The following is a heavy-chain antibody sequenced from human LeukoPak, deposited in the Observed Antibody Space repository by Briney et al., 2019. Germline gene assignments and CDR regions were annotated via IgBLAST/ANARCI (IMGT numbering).Heavy chain of an antibody. D-gene: IGHD2-2*01. CDR3: VREPAPLGY. Sequence: GGSLRLSCAASGFTFSSYEMNWVRQAPGKGLEWVSYISSSCNTIYYAESVKGRFTISRDNAKNSMYLQMNSLRAEDAAVYYCVREPAPLGYWGQGTLVTVSS. CDR2: ISSSCNTI. CDR1: GFTFSSYE. J-gene: IGHJ4*02. V-gene: IGHV3-48*03.